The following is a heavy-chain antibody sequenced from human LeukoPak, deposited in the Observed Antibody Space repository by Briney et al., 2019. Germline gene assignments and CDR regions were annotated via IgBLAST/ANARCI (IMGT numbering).Heavy chain of an antibody. Sequence: GGSLRLSCVASGFTFDEYAMHWVRQAPGKGLEWVSSISSGSGYIYYADSLKGRFTISRDNAKNSLYLQMNSLRAEDTAVYYCARGDLDTAMVRKYYFDYWGQGTLVTVSS. J-gene: IGHJ4*02. D-gene: IGHD5-18*01. CDR1: GFTFDEYA. CDR2: ISSGSGYI. CDR3: ARGDLDTAMVRKYYFDY. V-gene: IGHV3-21*01.